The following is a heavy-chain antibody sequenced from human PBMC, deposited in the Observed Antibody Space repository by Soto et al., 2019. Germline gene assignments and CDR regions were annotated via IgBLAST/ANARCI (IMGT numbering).Heavy chain of an antibody. CDR3: ARILVGPGPYWYFDY. D-gene: IGHD2-15*01. V-gene: IGHV2-26*01. J-gene: IGHJ4*02. CDR1: GFSLSNARMG. Sequence: QVTLKESGPVLVKPTETLTLTCTVSGFSLSNARMGVSWIRQPPGKALEWLAHIFSNDEKSYSTSLKSRLTISEDTSKSQVVLTMTNMDPVDTATYYCARILVGPGPYWYFDYWGQGTLVTVSS. CDR2: IFSNDEK.